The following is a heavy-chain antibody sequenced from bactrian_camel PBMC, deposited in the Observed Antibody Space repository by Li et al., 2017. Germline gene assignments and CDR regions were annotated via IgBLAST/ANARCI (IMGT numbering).Heavy chain of an antibody. J-gene: IGHJ6*01. CDR1: GDHRM. CDR2: IDSSGSA. Sequence: VQLVESGGGSAQIGGSLRLSCVVSGDHRMVAWFRTAPGTTREGVAAIDSSGSATYTDSVKGRFTISQEGGQNTFYLQMNSLKVEDSAVYYCVPDVRIMYGGGLTSSAGRRQRAATQKCGSWGQGTQVTVS. V-gene: IGHV3S53*01. D-gene: IGHD7*01. CDR3: VPDVRIMYGGGLTSSAGRRQRAATQKCGS.